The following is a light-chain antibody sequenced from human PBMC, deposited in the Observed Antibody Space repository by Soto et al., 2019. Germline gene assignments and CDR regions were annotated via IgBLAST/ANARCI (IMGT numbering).Light chain of an antibody. CDR3: QHDGSDSDT. CDR2: RAS. CDR1: QSINSW. J-gene: IGKJ3*01. V-gene: IGKV1-5*03. Sequence: DIQMTQSPSTLSASVGDRVTITCRASQSINSWLAWYQQKPGKAPKLLIYRASTLEGGVPSRFSGSGSGTLLALTISSLQPDDFSAYLCQHDGSDSDTFGPGTKVDIK.